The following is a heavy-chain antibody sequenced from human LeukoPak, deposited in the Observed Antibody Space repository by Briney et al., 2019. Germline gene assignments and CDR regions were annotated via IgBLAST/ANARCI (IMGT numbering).Heavy chain of an antibody. J-gene: IGHJ6*02. V-gene: IGHV1-69*13. D-gene: IGHD5-18*01. Sequence: ASVKVSCKASGGTFSSYAISWVRQAPGQGLEWMGGIIPIFGTANCAQKFQGRVTITADESTSTAYMELSSLRSEDTAVYYCARDSPYGGIQLWSDYYYYGMDVWGQGTTVTVSS. CDR2: IIPIFGTA. CDR1: GGTFSSYA. CDR3: ARDSPYGGIQLWSDYYYYGMDV.